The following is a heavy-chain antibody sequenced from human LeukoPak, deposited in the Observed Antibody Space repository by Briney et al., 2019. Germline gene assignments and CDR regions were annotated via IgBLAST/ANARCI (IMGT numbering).Heavy chain of an antibody. CDR3: ESPYPDYGDYVLSY. J-gene: IGHJ4*02. CDR2: INPSGGST. D-gene: IGHD4-17*01. CDR1: GYTFTSYY. V-gene: IGHV1-46*01. Sequence: ASVKVSCKASGYTFTSYYMHWVRQAPGQGLEWMGIINPSGGSTSYAHKFQGRVTMTRDTSTSTVYMELSSLRSEDTAVYSCESPYPDYGDYVLSYWGQGTMVTVSS.